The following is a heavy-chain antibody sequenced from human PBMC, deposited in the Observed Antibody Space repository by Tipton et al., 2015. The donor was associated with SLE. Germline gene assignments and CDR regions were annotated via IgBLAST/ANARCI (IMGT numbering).Heavy chain of an antibody. D-gene: IGHD3-22*01. Sequence: TLSLTCTVSGGSISSSRFSWGWIRQPPGKGLEWIGTSDYSANTYYNPSLRSRASISVDTSKNQLSLKLTSVTAADTAVYYCARDEYRYDATGYHLLGHFDFWGQGTLVTVSS. CDR2: SDYSANT. J-gene: IGHJ4*02. V-gene: IGHV4-39*07. CDR3: ARDEYRYDATGYHLLGHFDF. CDR1: GGSISSSRFS.